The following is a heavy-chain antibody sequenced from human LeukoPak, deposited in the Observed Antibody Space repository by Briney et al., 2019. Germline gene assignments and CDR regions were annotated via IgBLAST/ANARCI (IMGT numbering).Heavy chain of an antibody. D-gene: IGHD3-16*01. CDR1: TFTKAW. CDR2: VKNRGDGMAT. CDR3: TTEYFGGFEY. V-gene: IGHV3-15*07. J-gene: IGHJ4*02. Sequence: GGSLRLSCVLSTFTKAWMNWVRQAPGKGLEWVGRVKNRGDGMATDYAAPVKGRFIISRDDSKKAVYLQMDSLKTEDTAVYFCTTEYFGGFEYWGQGTLVTVSS.